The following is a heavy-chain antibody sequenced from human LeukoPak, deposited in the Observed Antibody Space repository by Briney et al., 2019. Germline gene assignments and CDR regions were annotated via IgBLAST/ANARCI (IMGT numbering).Heavy chain of an antibody. V-gene: IGHV3-11*01. J-gene: IGHJ6*02. CDR1: GFTFSDYY. CDR2: ISSSGSTI. Sequence: PGGSLRVSCAASGFTFSDYYMSWIRQAPGNGLEWVSYISSSGSTIYYADSVKGRFTISRDNAKNSLYLQMNSLRAEDTAVYYCARDGVQLSPYYYYGMDVWGQGTTVTVSS. CDR3: ARDGVQLSPYYYYGMDV. D-gene: IGHD5-18*01.